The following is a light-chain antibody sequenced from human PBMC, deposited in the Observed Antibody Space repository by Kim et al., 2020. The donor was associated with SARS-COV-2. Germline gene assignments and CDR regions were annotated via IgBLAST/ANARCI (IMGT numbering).Light chain of an antibody. CDR1: SGTFASRC. J-gene: IGLJ2*01. Sequence: FMLTQPRSVSESPGRTVTISCTRSSGTFASRCVQWFQQRQGSVPSSVIFEDNQRPSGVPDRFSGSVDSSSNAASLTISGLKTEDEGDYYCQSYDATTVVFGGGTQLTVL. V-gene: IGLV6-57*04. CDR2: EDN. CDR3: QSYDATTVV.